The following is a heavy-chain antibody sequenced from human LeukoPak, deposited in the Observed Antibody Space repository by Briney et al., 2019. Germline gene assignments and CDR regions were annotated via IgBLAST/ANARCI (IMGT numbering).Heavy chain of an antibody. CDR2: ISAYNGNT. Sequence: ASVKVSCKASGYTFTSYGISWVRQAPGQGLEWMGWISAYNGNTNYAQKFQGRVTITADKSTSTAYMELSSLRSEDTAVYYCARGAMIVVAHLNWFDPWGQGTLVTVSS. V-gene: IGHV1-18*01. D-gene: IGHD3-22*01. CDR3: ARGAMIVVAHLNWFDP. J-gene: IGHJ5*02. CDR1: GYTFTSYG.